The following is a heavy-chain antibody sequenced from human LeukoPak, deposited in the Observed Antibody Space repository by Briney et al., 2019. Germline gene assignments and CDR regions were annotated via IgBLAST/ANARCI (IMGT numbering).Heavy chain of an antibody. CDR3: ARDGTSTDDL. J-gene: IGHJ1*01. V-gene: IGHV1-18*01. Sequence: GASVTAASKVAGYTFASYAVSWVRQAPGQGLEWMGWISAYNGNTNYAQKLQGRVTMTTDTSTSTAYMELRSLRSHDTAVYYCARDGTSTDDLWGEGTLVTVSS. CDR2: ISAYNGNT. CDR1: GYTFASYA. D-gene: IGHD2-2*01.